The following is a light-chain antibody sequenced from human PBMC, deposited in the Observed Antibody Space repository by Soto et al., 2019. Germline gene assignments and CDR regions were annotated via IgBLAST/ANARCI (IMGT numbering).Light chain of an antibody. Sequence: EIVLTQYPANLSLSPGERATLSCRASQSVYSYLAWYQQKPGQAPRLLIYDASNRATGIPARFRGSGSGTAVILTISSQEPEDFAVYYCQQRSNWPITFGQGTRLEIK. CDR2: DAS. V-gene: IGKV3-11*01. CDR3: QQRSNWPIT. J-gene: IGKJ5*01. CDR1: QSVYSY.